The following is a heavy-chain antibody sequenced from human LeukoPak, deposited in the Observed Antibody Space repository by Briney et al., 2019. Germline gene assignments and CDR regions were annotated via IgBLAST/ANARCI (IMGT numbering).Heavy chain of an antibody. CDR2: IYYSGST. J-gene: IGHJ4*02. CDR1: GGSISSSSCY. D-gene: IGHD2-15*01. CDR3: ASGAQIVVVVAATRPFDY. V-gene: IGHV4-39*01. Sequence: NPSETLSLTCTVSGGSISSSSCYWGWIRQPPGKGLEWIGSIYYSGSTYYNPSLKSRVTISVDTSKNQFSLKLSSVTAADTAVYYCASGAQIVVVVAATRPFDYWGQGTLVTVSS.